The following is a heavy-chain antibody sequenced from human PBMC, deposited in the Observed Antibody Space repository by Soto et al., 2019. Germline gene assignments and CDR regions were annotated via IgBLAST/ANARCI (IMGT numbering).Heavy chain of an antibody. V-gene: IGHV1-69*02. D-gene: IGHD6-6*01. CDR3: ARGPVRNYVDY. J-gene: IGHJ4*02. Sequence: SVKVSCKASGGTFSSYTIIWVRQAPGQGLEWMRRIIPILGIANYAQKFQGRVTITADKSTSTAYMELSSLRSEDTAVYYCARGPVRNYVDYWGQGTLVTVSS. CDR1: GGTFSSYT. CDR2: IIPILGIA.